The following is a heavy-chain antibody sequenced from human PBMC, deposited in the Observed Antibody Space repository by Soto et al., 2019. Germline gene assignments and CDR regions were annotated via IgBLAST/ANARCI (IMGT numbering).Heavy chain of an antibody. J-gene: IGHJ4*02. V-gene: IGHV4-34*01. D-gene: IGHD6-13*01. CDR1: GGSFSGYY. CDR2: INHSGST. Sequence: SETLSLTCAVYGGSFSGYYWSWIRQPPGKGLEWIGEINHSGSTNYNPSLKSRVTISVDTSKNQFSLKLSSVTAADTAVYYCARTTGAAAGTLLFRIVYWGQATLVTVSS. CDR3: ARTTGAAAGTLLFRIVY.